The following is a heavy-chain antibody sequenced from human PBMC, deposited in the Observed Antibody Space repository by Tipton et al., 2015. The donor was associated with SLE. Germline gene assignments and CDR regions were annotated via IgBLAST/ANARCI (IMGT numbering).Heavy chain of an antibody. V-gene: IGHV4-39*01. Sequence: TLSLTCSVSGDSFYISPDQWDWLRQSPGKGLEWIGSRFSGGSTNYNPSLKSRVTISVDMSKSQFSLNLNLVTAADTAIYYCARRKYYYMDVWGKGATVTVSS. J-gene: IGHJ6*03. CDR1: GDSFYISPDQ. CDR2: RFSGGST. CDR3: ARRKYYYMDV.